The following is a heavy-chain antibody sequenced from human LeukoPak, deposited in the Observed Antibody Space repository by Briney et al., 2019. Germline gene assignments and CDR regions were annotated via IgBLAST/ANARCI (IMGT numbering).Heavy chain of an antibody. J-gene: IGHJ4*02. D-gene: IGHD5-18*01. V-gene: IGHV1-69*06. Sequence: SVKVSCKASGYTFTSYAISWVRQAPGQGLEWMGGIIPIFGTANYAQKLQGRVTITADKSTSTAYMELSSLRSEDTAVYYCARTSRIQLRRPVHRFDYWGQGTLVTVSS. CDR3: ARTSRIQLRRPVHRFDY. CDR2: IIPIFGTA. CDR1: GYTFTSYA.